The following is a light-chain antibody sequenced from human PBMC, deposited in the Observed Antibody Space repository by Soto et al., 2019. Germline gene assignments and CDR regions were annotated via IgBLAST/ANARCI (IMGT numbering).Light chain of an antibody. Sequence: EIVLTQSPGTLPLSLGERVTLSCRASQSVSSNYLAWYQQKAGQAPRLLINGVSSRATGIPDRFTGSGSGRDFTLTISRLEPEDFAVYYCQQYGRSPYSFGQGTKLEIK. CDR2: GVS. CDR1: QSVSSNY. CDR3: QQYGRSPYS. J-gene: IGKJ2*01. V-gene: IGKV3-20*01.